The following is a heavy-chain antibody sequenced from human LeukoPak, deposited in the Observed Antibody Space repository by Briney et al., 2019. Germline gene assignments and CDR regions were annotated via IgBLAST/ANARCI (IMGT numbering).Heavy chain of an antibody. Sequence: SETLSLTCTVSGGSISSSSYYWGWIRQPPGKGLEWTGSIYYSGNTYYNASLKSQVSISIDTSKNQFSLRLTSVTAADTAVYYCARGPLLRYFDWLPMDVWGKGTTVTISS. V-gene: IGHV4-39*01. CDR1: GGSISSSSYY. D-gene: IGHD3-9*01. CDR2: IYYSGNT. J-gene: IGHJ6*03. CDR3: ARGPLLRYFDWLPMDV.